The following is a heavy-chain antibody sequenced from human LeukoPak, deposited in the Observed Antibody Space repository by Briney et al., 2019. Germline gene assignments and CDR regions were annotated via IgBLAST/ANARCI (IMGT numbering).Heavy chain of an antibody. V-gene: IGHV4-61*09. CDR1: GGSISSSTYY. CDR3: ARGGYDFWSGYYSFDY. J-gene: IGHJ4*02. D-gene: IGHD3-3*01. CDR2: IYTSGST. Sequence: PSETLSLTCTVSGGSISSSTYYWSWIRQPAGKGLEWIGHIYTSGSTNYNPSLKSRVTISVDTSKNQFSLKLSSVTAADTAVYYCARGGYDFWSGYYSFDYWGQGTLVTVSS.